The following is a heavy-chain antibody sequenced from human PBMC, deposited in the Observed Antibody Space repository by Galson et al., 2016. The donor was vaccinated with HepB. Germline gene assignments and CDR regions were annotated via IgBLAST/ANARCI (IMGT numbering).Heavy chain of an antibody. J-gene: IGHJ6*02. CDR2: IYSGDSDT. D-gene: IGHD3-22*01. Sequence: QSGAEVKKPGESLRISCKTSGYSFSNYWIAWVRQMPGKGLEWMGIIYSGDSDTRYSPSFQGQVTISADKSIRTSYLQWTRLKASDTAMYDCARKGNFDTLYFVLDVWGHGTTVTVSS. CDR3: ARKGNFDTLYFVLDV. CDR1: GYSFSNYW. V-gene: IGHV5-51*01.